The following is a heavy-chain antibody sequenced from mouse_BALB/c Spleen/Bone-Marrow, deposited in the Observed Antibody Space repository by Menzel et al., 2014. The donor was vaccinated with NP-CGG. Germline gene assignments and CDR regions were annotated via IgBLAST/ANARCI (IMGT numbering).Heavy chain of an antibody. J-gene: IGHJ3*01. D-gene: IGHD3-3*01. CDR3: TRYDLTTRAFAY. CDR2: IHLSDSES. CDR1: GYSFTSYW. Sequence: QVQLQQSGAELVRPGASVKLSCTASGYSFTSYWMNWVQQRPGQGLEWIGMIHLSDSESRLNQRFKDKATLTVDKSSSTAYMQLSSPTSEDSAVYYCTRYDLTTRAFAYWGQGTLVTVSA. V-gene: IGHV1-61*01.